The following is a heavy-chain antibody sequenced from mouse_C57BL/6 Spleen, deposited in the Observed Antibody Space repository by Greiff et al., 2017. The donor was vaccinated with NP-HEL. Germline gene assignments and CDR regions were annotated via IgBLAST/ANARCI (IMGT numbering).Heavy chain of an antibody. J-gene: IGHJ1*03. D-gene: IGHD2-3*01. CDR2: IDPSDSET. CDR1: GYTFTSYW. CDR3: ARSGNIYDGYHWYFDV. Sequence: VQLQQPGAELVRPGSSVKLSCKASGYTFTSYWMHWVKQRPIQGLEWIGNIDPSDSETHYNQKFKDKATLTVDKSSSTAYMQLSSLTSEDSAVYYCARSGNIYDGYHWYFDVWGTGTTVTVSS. V-gene: IGHV1-52*01.